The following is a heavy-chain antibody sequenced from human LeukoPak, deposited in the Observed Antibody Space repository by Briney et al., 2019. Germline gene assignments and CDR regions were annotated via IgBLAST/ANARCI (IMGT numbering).Heavy chain of an antibody. D-gene: IGHD1-26*01. CDR1: GFTLNSYW. V-gene: IGHV3-74*01. CDR3: ARGAHVLDI. CDR2: INSDESST. Sequence: GGSLRLSCAASGFTLNSYWMHWVRQAPGKGLVWVSRINSDESSTTYVDSVKGRFTISRDNAKNTLYLQMDGLRVEDTAVYFCARGAHVLDIWGQGTMVTVS. J-gene: IGHJ3*02.